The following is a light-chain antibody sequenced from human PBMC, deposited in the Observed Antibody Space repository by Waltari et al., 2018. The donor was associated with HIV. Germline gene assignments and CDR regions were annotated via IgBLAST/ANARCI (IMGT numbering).Light chain of an antibody. J-gene: IGLJ2*01. CDR2: MNN. CDR3: ATWTDSLSGVV. Sequence: QSVLTQSPSASGTPGQRVTISCSGSSSNIGSNYVYWYQQLPGTAPKLLLYMNNQRPSGVPDRFSCSKSGTSASLAISGLRSEDEAHYYCATWTDSLSGVVFGGGTKLRVL. V-gene: IGLV1-47*01. CDR1: SSNIGSNY.